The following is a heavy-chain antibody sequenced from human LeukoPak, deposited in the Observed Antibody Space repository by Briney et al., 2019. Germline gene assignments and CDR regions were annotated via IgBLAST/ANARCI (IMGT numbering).Heavy chain of an antibody. Sequence: QAGGSLRLSCAASGFTFSSYAMSWVHQAPGKGLEWVSAISGSGGSTYYADSVKGRFTISRDNSKNTLYLQMNSLRAEDTAVYYCANSIQLYRFDPWGQGTLVTVSS. CDR1: GFTFSSYA. CDR2: ISGSGGST. CDR3: ANSIQLYRFDP. D-gene: IGHD5-18*01. J-gene: IGHJ5*02. V-gene: IGHV3-23*01.